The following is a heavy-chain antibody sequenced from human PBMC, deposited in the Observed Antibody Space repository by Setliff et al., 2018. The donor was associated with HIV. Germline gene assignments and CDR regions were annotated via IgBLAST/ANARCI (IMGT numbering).Heavy chain of an antibody. CDR2: AYYSGSS. CDR3: ARPVSKNFYGMDV. Sequence: SETLSLTCTVSGGSISSQSWSWIRQSPGKGLEWIGSAYYSGSSKHNPSLKSRVTISIDTSKNQFSLRLTSVTAADTAVYFCARPVSKNFYGMDVWGLGATVTVSS. V-gene: IGHV4-59*11. CDR1: GGSISSQS. J-gene: IGHJ6*02.